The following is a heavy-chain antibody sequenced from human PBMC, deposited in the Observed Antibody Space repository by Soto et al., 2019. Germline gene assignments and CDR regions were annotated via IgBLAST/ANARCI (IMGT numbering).Heavy chain of an antibody. CDR2: IYYSGST. CDR1: GGSISSGGYY. CDR3: ARVDTSMGATCVSY. D-gene: IGHD1-26*01. Sequence: QVQLQESGPGLVKPSQTLSLTCTVSGGSISSGGYYWSWIRQHPGKGLEWIGYIYYSGSTYYNPSPQGRFTISVDTSKHQFSLKLSSVTAADTAVYYCARVDTSMGATCVSYWGQGTLVTVSS. V-gene: IGHV4-31*03. J-gene: IGHJ4*02.